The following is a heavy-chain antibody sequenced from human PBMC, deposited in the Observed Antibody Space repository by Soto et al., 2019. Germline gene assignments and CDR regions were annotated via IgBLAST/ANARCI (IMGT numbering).Heavy chain of an antibody. Sequence: SETLSLTCTVSGGSISSSSYYWGWIRQPPGKGLEWIGSIYYSGSTYYNPSLKSRVTISVDTSKNQFSLKLSSVTAADTAVYYCARGNSGAAAGTLTDYRGQGTLVTVSS. CDR2: IYYSGST. D-gene: IGHD6-13*01. V-gene: IGHV4-39*01. J-gene: IGHJ4*02. CDR1: GGSISSSSYY. CDR3: ARGNSGAAAGTLTDY.